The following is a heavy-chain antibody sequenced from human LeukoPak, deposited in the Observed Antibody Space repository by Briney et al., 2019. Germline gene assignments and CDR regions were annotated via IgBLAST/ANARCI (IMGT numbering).Heavy chain of an antibody. Sequence: GGSLRLSCAASGFTLNNAWMSWVRQAPGKGLEWVSSISSSSSYIYYADSVKGRFTISRDNAKNSLYLQMNSLRAEDTAVYYCARDQEVVYDSSGYYGTNFDYWGQGTLVTVSS. D-gene: IGHD3-22*01. CDR2: ISSSSSYI. CDR3: ARDQEVVYDSSGYYGTNFDY. CDR1: GFTLNNAW. J-gene: IGHJ4*02. V-gene: IGHV3-21*01.